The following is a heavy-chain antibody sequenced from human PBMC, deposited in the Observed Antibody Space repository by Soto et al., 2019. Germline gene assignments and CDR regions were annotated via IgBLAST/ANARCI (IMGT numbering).Heavy chain of an antibody. V-gene: IGHV1-2*02. D-gene: IGHD1-1*01. CDR3: AREPATAKPEGVDF. CDR1: GYTFSDYY. J-gene: IGHJ4*02. Sequence: ASLKVSCKASGYTFSDYYIHWVRQAPGQGLEWMGWINPNSGGTKYAPKFQGGVTMTRDTSITTAYMELSRLRSGDTAVYYCAREPATAKPEGVDFWGQGTLVTVSS. CDR2: INPNSGGT.